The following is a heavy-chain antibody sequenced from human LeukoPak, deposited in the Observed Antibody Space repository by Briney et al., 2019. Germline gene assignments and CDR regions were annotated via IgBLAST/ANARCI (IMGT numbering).Heavy chain of an antibody. D-gene: IGHD1-26*01. Sequence: SETLSLTCAVYGGSFSGYYWSWLRQPPGKGLEWIGEINHSGSTNYNPSLKSRVTISVDTSKNQFSLKLSSVTAADTAVYYCARGTSGSYRRTPWFDPWGQGTLVTVSS. V-gene: IGHV4-34*01. J-gene: IGHJ5*02. CDR3: ARGTSGSYRRTPWFDP. CDR1: GGSFSGYY. CDR2: INHSGST.